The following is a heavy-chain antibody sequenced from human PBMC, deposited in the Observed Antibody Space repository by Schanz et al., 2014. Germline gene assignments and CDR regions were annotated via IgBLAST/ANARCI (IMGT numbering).Heavy chain of an antibody. J-gene: IGHJ4*02. CDR1: GFTLSTNV. CDR2: ISRDGWTT. Sequence: VQLVESGGGVVQPGRSLRLSCAASGFTLSTNVVHWVRQAPGKGLVWVSRISRDGWTTTYADSVRGRFTISRDNSKNTLYLQMNSLRTEDTAVYYCARGDMVRGVFDYWGQGTLVTVSS. V-gene: IGHV3-74*02. CDR3: ARGDMVRGVFDY. D-gene: IGHD3-10*01.